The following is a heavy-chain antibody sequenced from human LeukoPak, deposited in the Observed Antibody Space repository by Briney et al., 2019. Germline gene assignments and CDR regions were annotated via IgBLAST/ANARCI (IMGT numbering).Heavy chain of an antibody. D-gene: IGHD7-27*01. Sequence: GGSLRLSCAASGFTFSNYGMHWVRQAPGKGLEWVAVISYDGSMKYYADSVKGRFTISRDNSKNTLFLQMNSLRAEDTAVYYCAKDRCGEFSHFDYWGQGTLVTVSS. CDR1: GFTFSNYG. V-gene: IGHV3-30*18. CDR2: ISYDGSMK. CDR3: AKDRCGEFSHFDY. J-gene: IGHJ4*02.